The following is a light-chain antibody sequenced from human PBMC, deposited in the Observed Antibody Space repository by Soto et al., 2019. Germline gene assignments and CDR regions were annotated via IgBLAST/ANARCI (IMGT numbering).Light chain of an antibody. CDR1: SSDVGGYNF. CDR2: DVS. CDR3: SSYTSSSTPVV. J-gene: IGLJ2*01. V-gene: IGLV2-14*03. Sequence: QSALTQPASVSGSPGQSITISCTGTSSDVGGYNFVSWYQHHPGKAPKLMIYDVSDRPSGVSNRFSGSKSGNTASLTISGLQAEDEADYYCSSYTSSSTPVVFGGGTQLTVL.